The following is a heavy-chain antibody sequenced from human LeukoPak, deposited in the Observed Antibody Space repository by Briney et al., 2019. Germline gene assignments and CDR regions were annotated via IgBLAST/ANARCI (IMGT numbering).Heavy chain of an antibody. CDR2: ISSSSTI. CDR3: ARDYGSGSYYNPYYYGMDV. D-gene: IGHD3-10*01. V-gene: IGHV3-48*02. Sequence: GGSLRLSCAASGFTFSSYSMNWVRQAPGKGLEWVSYISSSSTIYYADSVKGRFTISRDNAKNSLYLQMNSLRDEDTAVYYCARDYGSGSYYNPYYYGMDVWGQGTTVTVSS. CDR1: GFTFSSYS. J-gene: IGHJ6*02.